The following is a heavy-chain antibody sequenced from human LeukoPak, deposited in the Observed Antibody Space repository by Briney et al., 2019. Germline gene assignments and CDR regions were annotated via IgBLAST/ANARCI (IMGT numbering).Heavy chain of an antibody. CDR3: ARELGSGYDFWSGYYFREYGMDV. CDR2: IYTSGST. D-gene: IGHD3-3*01. Sequence: PSETLSLTCTVSGGSISSYYWSWIRQPAGKGLEWIGRIYTSGSTNYNPSLKSRVTMSVDTSKNQFSLKLSSVTAADTAVYYCARELGSGYDFWSGYYFREYGMDVWGQGTTVTVSS. V-gene: IGHV4-4*07. CDR1: GGSISSYY. J-gene: IGHJ6*02.